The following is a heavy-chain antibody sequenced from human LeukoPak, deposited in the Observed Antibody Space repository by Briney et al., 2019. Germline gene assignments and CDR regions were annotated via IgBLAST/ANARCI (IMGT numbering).Heavy chain of an antibody. CDR1: GFTFGSYG. CDR2: IYSGGST. J-gene: IGHJ4*02. V-gene: IGHV3-53*01. CDR3: AKGSNWDTTNFDY. Sequence: GGSLRLSCAASGFTFGSYGMSWVRQAPGKGLEWVSVIYSGGSTYYADSVKGRFTISRDNSKNTLYLQMNSLRAEDTAVYYCAKGSNWDTTNFDYWGQGTLVTVS. D-gene: IGHD1-14*01.